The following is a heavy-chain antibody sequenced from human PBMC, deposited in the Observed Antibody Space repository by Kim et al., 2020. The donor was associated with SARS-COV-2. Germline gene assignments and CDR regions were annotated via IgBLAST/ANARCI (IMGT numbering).Heavy chain of an antibody. CDR3: AKKRGYSYGFGGFDY. Sequence: DSVKGRFTISRDNSKNTLYLQMNSLRAEDTAVYYCAKKRGYSYGFGGFDYWGQGTLVTVSS. V-gene: IGHV3-23*03. D-gene: IGHD5-18*01. J-gene: IGHJ4*02.